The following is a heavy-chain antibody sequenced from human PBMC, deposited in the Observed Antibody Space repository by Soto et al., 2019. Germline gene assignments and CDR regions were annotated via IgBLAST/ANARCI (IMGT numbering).Heavy chain of an antibody. CDR3: ARDHYTWDYAEWFDP. Sequence: QVQLQESGPGLVKPSETLSLTCTVSGGSISTFHWSWIRQPAGKGLVWIGRVHISGSTTYNPALKSRVAMSVVTSKNQFSLKLSSVTAADTAVYYCARDHYTWDYAEWFDPWGQGTLVTVSS. D-gene: IGHD1-7*01. CDR1: GGSISTFH. V-gene: IGHV4-4*07. CDR2: VHISGST. J-gene: IGHJ5*02.